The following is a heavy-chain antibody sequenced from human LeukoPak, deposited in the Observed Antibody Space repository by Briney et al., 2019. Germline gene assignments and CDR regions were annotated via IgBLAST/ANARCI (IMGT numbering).Heavy chain of an antibody. Sequence: PSETLSLTCTVSGGSISSGDYYWSWIRQPPGKGLERIGYIYYSGSTYYNPSLKSRVTISVDTSKNQFSLKLSSVTAADTAVYYCARGYDFWSGYYPPAGWFDPWGQGTLVTVSS. D-gene: IGHD3-3*01. V-gene: IGHV4-30-4*08. J-gene: IGHJ5*02. CDR2: IYYSGST. CDR1: GGSISSGDYY. CDR3: ARGYDFWSGYYPPAGWFDP.